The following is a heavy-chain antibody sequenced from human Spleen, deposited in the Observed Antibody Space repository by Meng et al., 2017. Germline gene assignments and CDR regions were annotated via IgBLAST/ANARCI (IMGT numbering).Heavy chain of an antibody. V-gene: IGHV3-11*04. Sequence: GESLKISCAASGFIFSDYYMSWIRQAPGKGLEWVSYIAISGTTIYYADSVKGRFIISRDDAKNSLYLHMNSLRAEDTALYYCASAPRASLWYWFDFWGQGSLVTVSS. CDR3: ASAPRASLWYWFDF. CDR1: GFIFSDYY. CDR2: IAISGTTI. D-gene: IGHD2-8*02. J-gene: IGHJ4*02.